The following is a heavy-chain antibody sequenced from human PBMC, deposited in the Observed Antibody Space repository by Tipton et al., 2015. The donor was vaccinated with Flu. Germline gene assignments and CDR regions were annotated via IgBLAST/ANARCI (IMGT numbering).Heavy chain of an antibody. CDR2: ISGSSASR. D-gene: IGHD3-10*01. V-gene: IGHV3-23*01. Sequence: SLRLSCAASGFNFNTYAMSWVRQAPGKGLEWVSGISGSSASRYYADSVKGRFAISRDNSRSTVDLQMNSLRVEDTAVYYCVKTYYYGSGSYHPFDHWGQGTLVTVSS. J-gene: IGHJ4*02. CDR3: VKTYYYGSGSYHPFDH. CDR1: GFNFNTYA.